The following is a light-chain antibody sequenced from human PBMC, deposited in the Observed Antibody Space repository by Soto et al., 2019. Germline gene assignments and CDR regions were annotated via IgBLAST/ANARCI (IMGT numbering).Light chain of an antibody. CDR2: EVS. J-gene: IGLJ1*01. Sequence: QSALTQPASVSGSPGQSITISCTGTSSDVGVYNYVSWYQQHPGKAPKLMIYEVSDRPSGVSNRFSGSKSGNTASLTISGLQAEDEADYYCSSYISSGTYVFGTGTKLTVL. CDR1: SSDVGVYNY. V-gene: IGLV2-14*01. CDR3: SSYISSGTYV.